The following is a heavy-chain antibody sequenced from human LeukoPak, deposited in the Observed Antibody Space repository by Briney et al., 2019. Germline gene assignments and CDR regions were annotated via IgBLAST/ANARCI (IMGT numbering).Heavy chain of an antibody. J-gene: IGHJ4*02. CDR1: GFTFSTYW. CDR3: ARDSIDPGVAAAGNYDY. Sequence: GGSLRLSCAASGFTFSTYWMSWVRQAPGKGLEWVANITQDGSKKYYVDSVRGRFTISRDNAKNSLYLQMNSLRAEDTAVYYCARDSIDPGVAAAGNYDYWGQGTLVTVSS. V-gene: IGHV3-7*01. D-gene: IGHD6-13*01. CDR2: ITQDGSKK.